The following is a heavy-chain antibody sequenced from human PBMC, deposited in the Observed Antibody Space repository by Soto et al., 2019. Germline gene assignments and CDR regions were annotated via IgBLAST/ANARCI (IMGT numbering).Heavy chain of an antibody. D-gene: IGHD6-13*01. CDR1: EFTVSSNY. V-gene: IGHV3-53*01. J-gene: IGHJ6*02. CDR2: IYSGGST. CDR3: ARNGAAAGGVEYYYYYGMDV. Sequence: GGSLRLSCAASEFTVSSNYMSWVRQAPGKGLEWVSVIYSGGSTYYADSVKGRFTISRDNSKNTLYLQMNSLRAEDTAVYYCARNGAAAGGVEYYYYYGMDVWGQGTTVTVSS.